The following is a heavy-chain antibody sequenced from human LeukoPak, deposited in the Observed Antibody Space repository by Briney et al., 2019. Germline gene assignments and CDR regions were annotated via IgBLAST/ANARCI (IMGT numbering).Heavy chain of an antibody. J-gene: IGHJ4*02. CDR3: AKDRSPYSYGYGGPFDY. V-gene: IGHV3-23*01. CDR2: ISGSGGST. D-gene: IGHD5-18*01. Sequence: PGGSLRLSCAASGFTFSSYAMSWVRQAPGKGLEWVSAISGSGGSTYYADSMKGRFTISRDNSKNTLYLQMNSLRAEDTAVYYCAKDRSPYSYGYGGPFDYWGQGTLVTVSS. CDR1: GFTFSSYA.